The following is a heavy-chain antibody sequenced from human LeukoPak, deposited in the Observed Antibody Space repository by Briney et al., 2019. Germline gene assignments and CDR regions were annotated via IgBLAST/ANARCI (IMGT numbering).Heavy chain of an antibody. D-gene: IGHD3-10*02. V-gene: IGHV3-66*02. J-gene: IGHJ4*02. CDR3: ARVSTMIGYFDY. Sequence: PGGSLRLSCAASGFTVSSNYMSWVRQAPGKGLGWVSVIYSGGSTYYADSVKGRFTISRDNSKNTLYLQMNSLRAEDTAVYYCARVSTMIGYFDYWGQGTLVTVSS. CDR2: IYSGGST. CDR1: GFTVSSNY.